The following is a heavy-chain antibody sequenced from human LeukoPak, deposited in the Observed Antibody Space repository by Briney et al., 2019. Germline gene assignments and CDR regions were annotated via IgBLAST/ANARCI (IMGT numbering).Heavy chain of an antibody. CDR3: ARDKGGGAFDF. CDR2: IHHSGSA. J-gene: IGHJ3*01. V-gene: IGHV4-59*01. Sequence: SETLSLTCSVSGGSISGYFWNWIRRPPGKGLEWIGYIHHSGSANYNPSLKTRLTISLDTPKNQFSLKLTSVTAADTAVYYCARDKGGGAFDFWGQGTMVTVSS. CDR1: GGSISGYF. D-gene: IGHD3-16*01.